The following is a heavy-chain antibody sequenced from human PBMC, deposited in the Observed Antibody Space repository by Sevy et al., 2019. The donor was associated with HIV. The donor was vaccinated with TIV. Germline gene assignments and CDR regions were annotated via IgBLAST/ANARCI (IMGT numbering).Heavy chain of an antibody. Sequence: GGSLRLSCAASGFTFTSYAMSWVRQAPGKGLEWVSAISGSGGRTYYANSVKGRFTSSRDNSKNTLNLQMSSLRAEDTGIYYCAKPTSYVYGSSSDPLPYSRNDYWGQGTLVTVSS. CDR1: GFTFTSYA. CDR3: AKPTSYVYGSSSDPLPYSRNDY. CDR2: ISGSGGRT. V-gene: IGHV3-23*01. J-gene: IGHJ4*02. D-gene: IGHD3-10*01.